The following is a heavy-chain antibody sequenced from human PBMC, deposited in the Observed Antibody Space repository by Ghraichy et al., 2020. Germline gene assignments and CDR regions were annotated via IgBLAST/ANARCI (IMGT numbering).Heavy chain of an antibody. CDR3: ARDLEVYSITSELYYFDY. D-gene: IGHD1-14*01. V-gene: IGHV3-21*01. Sequence: GGSLRLSCAASGFTFSSYSMNWVRQAPGKGLEWVSSISSSSSYIYYADSVKGRFTISRDNAKNSLYLQMNSLRAEDTAVYYCARDLEVYSITSELYYFDYWGQGTLVTVSS. CDR2: ISSSSSYI. J-gene: IGHJ4*02. CDR1: GFTFSSYS.